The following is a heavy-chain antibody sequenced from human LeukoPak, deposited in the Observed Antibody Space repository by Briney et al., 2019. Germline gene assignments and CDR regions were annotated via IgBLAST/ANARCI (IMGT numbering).Heavy chain of an antibody. Sequence: GGSLRLSCAASGFTFSSYWMSWVRQAPGKGLEWEANIKQDGSEKYYVDSVKGRFTISRDNAKNSLYLKMNSLRAEDTAVYYCARERHGDYTSYYYYYMDVCGKGTTVTVSS. V-gene: IGHV3-7*01. CDR2: IKQDGSEK. D-gene: IGHD4-17*01. CDR3: ARERHGDYTSYYYYYMDV. CDR1: GFTFSSYW. J-gene: IGHJ6*03.